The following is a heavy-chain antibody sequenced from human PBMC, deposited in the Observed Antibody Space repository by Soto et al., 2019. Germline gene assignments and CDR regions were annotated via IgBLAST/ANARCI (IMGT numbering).Heavy chain of an antibody. V-gene: IGHV3-21*01. Sequence: GGSLRLSCAASGFTFSSYSMSWVRQAPGKGLEWVSSISSSSSYIYYADSVKGRFTISRDNAKNSLYLQMNSLRAEDTAVYYCARDVSDGIPYYYYYYGMDVWGQGTTVTVSS. CDR1: GFTFSSYS. CDR3: ARDVSDGIPYYYYYYGMDV. D-gene: IGHD1-1*01. CDR2: ISSSSSYI. J-gene: IGHJ6*02.